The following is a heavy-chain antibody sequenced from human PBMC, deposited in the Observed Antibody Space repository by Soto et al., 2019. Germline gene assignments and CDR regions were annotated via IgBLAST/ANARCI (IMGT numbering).Heavy chain of an antibody. CDR1: GFTFSSYA. CDR2: ISGSSGRI. Sequence: EVQLLASGGGLVQPGGSLSLSCAAAGFTFSSYAMSWVRQAPGKRLEWVSAISGSSGRIYYADSVKGRFTMSRDNPNNTRYLLMNSLTAEDTALYYSAQCQVYGSSSCPPFAYMGQGTLVTVSS. D-gene: IGHD6-6*01. V-gene: IGHV3-23*01. J-gene: IGHJ4*02. CDR3: AQCQVYGSSSCPPFAY.